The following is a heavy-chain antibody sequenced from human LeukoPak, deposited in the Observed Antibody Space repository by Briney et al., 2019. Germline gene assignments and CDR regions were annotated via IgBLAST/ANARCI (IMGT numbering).Heavy chain of an antibody. CDR3: ARDLRHYYDSSGYSFLHDY. J-gene: IGHJ4*02. CDR2: IWYDGSNK. D-gene: IGHD3-22*01. V-gene: IGHV3-33*01. CDR1: GFTFSSYG. Sequence: GGSLRLSCAASGFTFSSYGMRWVRQAPGKGLEWVAVIWYDGSNKYYADSVKGRFTISRDNSKNTLYLQMNSLRAEDTAVYYCARDLRHYYDSSGYSFLHDYWGQGTLVTVSS.